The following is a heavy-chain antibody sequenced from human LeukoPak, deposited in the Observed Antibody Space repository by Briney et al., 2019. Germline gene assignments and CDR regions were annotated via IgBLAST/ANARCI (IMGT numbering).Heavy chain of an antibody. D-gene: IGHD1-26*01. V-gene: IGHV3-23*01. CDR1: GFTLSTYV. Sequence: PGGSLSLSCAASGFTLSTYVMTWVRQAPGKGLKWVSSISRSGDTTYYGDSVKGRFTISRDNSKNTLYLQMNSLRGDVTAIYYCAKLVGATMTSDYWGQGILVTVS. J-gene: IGHJ4*02. CDR2: ISRSGDTT. CDR3: AKLVGATMTSDY.